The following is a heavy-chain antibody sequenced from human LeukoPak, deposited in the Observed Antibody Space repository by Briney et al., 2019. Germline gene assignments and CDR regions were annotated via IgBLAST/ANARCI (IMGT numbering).Heavy chain of an antibody. CDR1: GRSISSYY. V-gene: IGHV4-59*01. CDR3: ARDPGGSSGYYFDY. CDR2: IYYSGST. D-gene: IGHD2-15*01. Sequence: SETLSLTCTVSGRSISSYYWSWIRQPPGKGMEWIGYIYYSGSTNYNPSLKSRVTISVDTSKNQFSLKLSSVTAADTAVYYCARDPGGSSGYYFDYWGQGTLVTVSS. J-gene: IGHJ4*02.